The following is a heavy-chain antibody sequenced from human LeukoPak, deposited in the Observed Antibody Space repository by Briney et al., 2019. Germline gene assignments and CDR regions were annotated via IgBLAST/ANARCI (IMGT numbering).Heavy chain of an antibody. CDR2: ISAYNGNT. CDR3: ARDLKYSSSPRFDP. D-gene: IGHD6-13*01. CDR1: GYTFINNW. V-gene: IGHV1-18*04. J-gene: IGHJ5*02. Sequence: GASVKVSCKASGYTFINNWMHWVRQAPGQGLEWMGWISAYNGNTNYAQKLQGRVTMTTDTSTSTAYMELRSLRSDDTAVYYCARDLKYSSSPRFDPWGQGTLVTVSS.